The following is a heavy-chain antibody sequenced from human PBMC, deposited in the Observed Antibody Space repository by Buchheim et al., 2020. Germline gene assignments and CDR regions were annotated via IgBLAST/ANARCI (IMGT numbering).Heavy chain of an antibody. V-gene: IGHV3-21*01. J-gene: IGHJ6*02. CDR3: ARYSSSSVGYYYGMDV. Sequence: EVQLMESGGGLVKPGGSLRLSCAASGFTFSSYSMNWVRQAPGKGLEWVSSISSSSSYIYYADSVKGRFTISRDNAKNSLYLQMNSLRAEDTAVYYCARYSSSSVGYYYGMDVWGQGTT. CDR2: ISSSSSYI. D-gene: IGHD6-6*01. CDR1: GFTFSSYS.